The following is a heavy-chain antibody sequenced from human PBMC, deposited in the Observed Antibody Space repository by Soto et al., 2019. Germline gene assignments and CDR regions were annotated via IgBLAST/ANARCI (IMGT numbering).Heavy chain of an antibody. D-gene: IGHD3-22*01. Sequence: ASVKVSCKASGYTFTSYGISWVRQAPGQGLEWMRWISAYNGNTNYAQKFQGRVTMTRDTSTHTFYMELSSLRSEDTAMYYCARVGYSSTGTTFHYHGLDVWGQGTTVTV. CDR3: ARVGYSSTGTTFHYHGLDV. V-gene: IGHV1-18*04. CDR1: GYTFTSYG. CDR2: ISAYNGNT. J-gene: IGHJ6*02.